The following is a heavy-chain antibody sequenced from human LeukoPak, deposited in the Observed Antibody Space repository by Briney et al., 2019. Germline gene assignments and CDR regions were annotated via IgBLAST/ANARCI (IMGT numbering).Heavy chain of an antibody. CDR1: GGSISSSTW. Sequence: SETLSLTCAVSGGSISSSTWWTWVRQPPGKGLEWIGEVFYSGSTNSNPSLKSRLTMSVDESKHEFSLKLTSVTAADTAVYYCASGGLVSRYLDHWGQGTLVAVSP. J-gene: IGHJ4*02. CDR3: ASGGLVSRYLDH. D-gene: IGHD3-9*01. V-gene: IGHV4-4*02. CDR2: VFYSGST.